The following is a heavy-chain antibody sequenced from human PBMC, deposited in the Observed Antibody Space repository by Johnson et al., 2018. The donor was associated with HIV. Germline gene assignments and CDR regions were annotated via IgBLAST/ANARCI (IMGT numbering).Heavy chain of an antibody. J-gene: IGHJ3*02. CDR3: ARGAANDAFDI. V-gene: IGHV3-66*01. Sequence: VQLVESGGGVVRPGGSLRLSCAASGFTFSDYYMSWVRQAPGKGLEWVSVIYSGGSTYYSASVQGRFTISRDNSKNTLYLQMNSRRAEDTAVYYCARGAANDAFDIWGQGTMVTVSS. D-gene: IGHD1-26*01. CDR2: IYSGGST. CDR1: GFTFSDYY.